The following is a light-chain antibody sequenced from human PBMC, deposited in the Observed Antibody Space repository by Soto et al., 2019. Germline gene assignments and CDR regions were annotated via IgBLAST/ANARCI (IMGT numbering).Light chain of an antibody. V-gene: IGKV3D-20*02. Sequence: VLTQSPATLSVSPGERATLSCRASQSVSNNYLAWYQQKPGQAPRLLIYGASNRATGIPDRFSGSGSGTDFTLTISSLEPEDFAVYYCQQRSNWPITFGQGTRLEIK. CDR3: QQRSNWPIT. J-gene: IGKJ5*01. CDR2: GAS. CDR1: QSVSNNY.